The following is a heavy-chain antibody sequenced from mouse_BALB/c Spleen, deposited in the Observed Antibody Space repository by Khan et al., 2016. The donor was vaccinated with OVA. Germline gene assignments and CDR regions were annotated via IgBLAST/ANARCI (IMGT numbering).Heavy chain of an antibody. Sequence: EVELVESGGDLVKPGGSLKLSCAASGFTFSTYGMSWVRQTPDMRLEWVATISSGGHYTYYPDSVKGRFTISRDNAQQTLYLQMSSLKSEDTAISYCARLAYYYNSEGFAYWGQGTLVTGSA. D-gene: IGHD1-1*01. CDR3: ARLAYYYNSEGFAY. CDR1: GFTFSTYG. J-gene: IGHJ3*01. V-gene: IGHV5-6*01. CDR2: ISSGGHYT.